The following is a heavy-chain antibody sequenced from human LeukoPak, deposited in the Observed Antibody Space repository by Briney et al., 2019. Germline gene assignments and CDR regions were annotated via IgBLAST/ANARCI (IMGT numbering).Heavy chain of an antibody. D-gene: IGHD1-26*01. CDR2: IKPDGSEK. J-gene: IGHJ4*02. CDR1: GFPFSSYW. CDR3: ASGEWEP. Sequence: GGSLRLSCAASGFPFSSYWMNWVRQAPGKGLEWVANIKPDGSEKYYVDSVKGRFTIFRDNAMKSLYLQMDSLRAEDTAVYYCASGEWEPWGQGTLVTVSS. V-gene: IGHV3-7*01.